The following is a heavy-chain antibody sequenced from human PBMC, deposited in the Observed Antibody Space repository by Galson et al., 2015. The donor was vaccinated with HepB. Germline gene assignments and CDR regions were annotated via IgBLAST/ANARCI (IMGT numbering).Heavy chain of an antibody. V-gene: IGHV3-15*01. CDR2: ISSKTDVGAT. J-gene: IGHJ4*02. CDR3: TTFRSGY. CDR1: GFTFTNAW. D-gene: IGHD3-10*01. Sequence: SLRLSCAASGFTFTNAWMSWVRQAPGKGLEWVGRISSKTDVGATGYAAPVKGRFTISRDDSRNTLYLQMNSLENEDTAVYYCTTFRSGYWGQGTLVTVSS.